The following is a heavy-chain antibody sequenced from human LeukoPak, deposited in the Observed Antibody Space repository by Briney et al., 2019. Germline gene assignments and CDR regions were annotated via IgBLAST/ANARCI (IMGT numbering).Heavy chain of an antibody. CDR1: GGSISSYY. CDR2: IYYSGST. CDR3: ERQGPNFDL. V-gene: IGHV4-59*08. J-gene: IGHJ2*01. Sequence: SETLSLTCTVSGGSISSYYWSWIRQPPGKGLEWIGYIYYSGSTNYNPSLKSRVTISVDTSKNQFSLKLSSVTAADTAVYYCERQGPNFDLWGRGTLVTVSS.